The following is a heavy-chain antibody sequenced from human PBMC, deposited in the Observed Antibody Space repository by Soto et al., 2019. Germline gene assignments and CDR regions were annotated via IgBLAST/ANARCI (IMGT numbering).Heavy chain of an antibody. Sequence: SETLSLTCTVSCGSISSGDYYWSWIRQPPGKGLEWIGYIYYSGTTYYNPSLKSRVTISVDTSKNQFSLKVSSVTAADTAVYYCARALIQLWPHYYYGMDVWGQGTTVTVSS. CDR2: IYYSGTT. CDR1: CGSISSGDYY. CDR3: ARALIQLWPHYYYGMDV. J-gene: IGHJ6*02. V-gene: IGHV4-30-4*01. D-gene: IGHD5-18*01.